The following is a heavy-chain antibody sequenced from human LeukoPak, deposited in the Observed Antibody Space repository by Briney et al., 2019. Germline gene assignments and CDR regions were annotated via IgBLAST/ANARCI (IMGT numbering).Heavy chain of an antibody. J-gene: IGHJ4*02. Sequence: ASVKVSCKASGYTFTGYYMHWVRQAPGQGLEWMGWINPNSGGTNYAQKFQGRVTMTRDTSISTAYMELSRLRSDDTAVYYCARDRGSSGYVDYWGQGTLVTVPP. CDR2: INPNSGGT. CDR1: GYTFTGYY. CDR3: ARDRGSSGYVDY. V-gene: IGHV1-2*02. D-gene: IGHD5-12*01.